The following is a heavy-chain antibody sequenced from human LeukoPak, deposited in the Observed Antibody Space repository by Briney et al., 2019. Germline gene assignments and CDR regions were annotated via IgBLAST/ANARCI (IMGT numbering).Heavy chain of an antibody. Sequence: LSLTCTVSGGSISSSSYYWGWIRQAPGKGLEWVAVISYDGSNKYYADSVKGRFTISRDNSKNTLYLQMNSLRAEDTAVYYCARDSRWLQYLTTTGYYGMDVWGQGTTVTVSS. J-gene: IGHJ6*02. CDR2: ISYDGSNK. V-gene: IGHV3-30-3*01. CDR1: GGSISSSS. D-gene: IGHD5-24*01. CDR3: ARDSRWLQYLTTTGYYGMDV.